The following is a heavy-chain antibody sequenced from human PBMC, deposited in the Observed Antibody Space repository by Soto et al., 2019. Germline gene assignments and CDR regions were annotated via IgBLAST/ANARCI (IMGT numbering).Heavy chain of an antibody. V-gene: IGHV4-39*01. CDR3: ARPRRNYWYLDL. CDR2: IYYSGST. J-gene: IGHJ2*01. CDR1: GGSISSSSYY. Sequence: QLQLQESGPGLVKPSETLSLTCTVSGGSISSSSYYWGWIRQPPGKGLEWIGSIYYSGSTYYNPSDKSGVTISVQTSKNQFSVKLSSVTAADTAVYYCARPRRNYWYLDLGGRGTLVTVSS.